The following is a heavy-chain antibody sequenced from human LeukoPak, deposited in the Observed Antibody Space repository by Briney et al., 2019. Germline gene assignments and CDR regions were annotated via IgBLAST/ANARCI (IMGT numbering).Heavy chain of an antibody. V-gene: IGHV3-30-3*01. J-gene: IGHJ4*02. D-gene: IGHD3-10*01. Sequence: GRSLRLSCAASEFTFSSYAMHWVRQAPGKGLEWVAVISYDGSNKYYADSVKGRFTISRDNSKSTLYLQMNSLRVEDTAVYYCGRDGNYYYGSGSYPDYWGQGTLVTVSS. CDR3: GRDGNYYYGSGSYPDY. CDR1: EFTFSSYA. CDR2: ISYDGSNK.